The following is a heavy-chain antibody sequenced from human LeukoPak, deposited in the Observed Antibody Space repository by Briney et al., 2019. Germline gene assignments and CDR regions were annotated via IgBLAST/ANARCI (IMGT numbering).Heavy chain of an antibody. D-gene: IGHD3-10*01. V-gene: IGHV3-30*18. CDR3: AKDLSGRKGSFDH. CDR2: ISYDGSNK. CDR1: GFTFSSYG. Sequence: PGRSLRLSCAASGFTFSSYGMHWVRQAPGKGLEWVAVISYDGSNKYYADSVKGRFTIFRDNSKNTLTLQMNSLRAEDTAVYYCAKDLSGRKGSFDHWGQGTLVTVSS. J-gene: IGHJ4*02.